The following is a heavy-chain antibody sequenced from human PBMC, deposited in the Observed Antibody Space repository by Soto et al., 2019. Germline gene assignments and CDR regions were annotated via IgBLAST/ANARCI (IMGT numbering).Heavy chain of an antibody. CDR2: MNPNSGNT. V-gene: IGHV1-8*02. Sequence: ASVKVSCKSSGDTFSSYAISCVRHPTGQGLEWMGWMNPNSGNTGYAQKFQGRVTMTRNTSISTAYMELSSLRSEDTAVYYCARGDIVLMPLMEVWGQGTTVTVSS. J-gene: IGHJ6*02. D-gene: IGHD2-8*01. CDR3: ARGDIVLMPLMEV. CDR1: GDTFSSYA.